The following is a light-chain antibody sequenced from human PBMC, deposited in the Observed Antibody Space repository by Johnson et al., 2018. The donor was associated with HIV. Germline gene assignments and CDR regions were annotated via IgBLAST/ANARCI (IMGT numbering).Light chain of an antibody. J-gene: IGLJ1*01. CDR1: SSNIGNNY. V-gene: IGLV1-51*01. CDR3: GTWASSLSAGEYV. Sequence: QAVLTQPPSVSAAPGQKVTISCSGSSSNIGNNYVSWYQQVPGAAPKLLIYDNGKRPSGIPDRFSGSKSGTSATLDITGLQPGDEADYYCGTWASSLSAGEYVFGTGTKVTVL. CDR2: DNG.